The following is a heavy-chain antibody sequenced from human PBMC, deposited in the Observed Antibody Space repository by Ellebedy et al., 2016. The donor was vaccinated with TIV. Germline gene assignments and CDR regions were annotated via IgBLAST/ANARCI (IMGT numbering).Heavy chain of an antibody. Sequence: PGGSLRLSCAASGLTFSSHAMSRVRQAPGKGLEWVSSISGSGGNTYYADSVKGRFTISRDNSKDTLYLQMNSLRAEDTAIYYCARDPVGVGPAFDVWGQGTMVTVSS. CDR3: ARDPVGVGPAFDV. V-gene: IGHV3-23*01. CDR2: ISGSGGNT. D-gene: IGHD4-23*01. J-gene: IGHJ3*01. CDR1: GLTFSSHA.